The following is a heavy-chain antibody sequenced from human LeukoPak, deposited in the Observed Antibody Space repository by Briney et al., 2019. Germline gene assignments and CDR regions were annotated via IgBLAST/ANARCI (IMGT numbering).Heavy chain of an antibody. D-gene: IGHD3-22*01. J-gene: IGHJ4*02. CDR3: ARGPRYYYDSSGPFDY. Sequence: ASVKVSCKASGYTFTGYYMHWVRQAPGQGLEWMGWVNPNSGGTNYAQKFQGRVTMTRDTSISTAYMELSRLRSDDTAVYFCARGPRYYYDSSGPFDYWGQGTLVTVSS. V-gene: IGHV1-2*02. CDR2: VNPNSGGT. CDR1: GYTFTGYY.